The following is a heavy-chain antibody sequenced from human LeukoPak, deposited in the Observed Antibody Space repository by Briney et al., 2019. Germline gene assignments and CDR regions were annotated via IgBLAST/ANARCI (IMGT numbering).Heavy chain of an antibody. J-gene: IGHJ5*02. V-gene: IGHV3-23*01. D-gene: IGHD6-19*01. CDR1: GFTFNSYA. CDR3: AKRSRDSSGWFDH. CDR2: IGGSGGTT. Sequence: GGSLRLSCAASGFTFNSYAMSWVRQAPGKGLEWVSAIGGSGGTTYYADPVKGRFTISRDNSKDTLYLQMNSLRAEDTALYYCAKRSRDSSGWFDHWGQGTLATVSS.